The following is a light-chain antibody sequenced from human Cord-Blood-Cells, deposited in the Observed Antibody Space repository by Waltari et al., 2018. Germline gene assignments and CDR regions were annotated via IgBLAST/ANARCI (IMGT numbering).Light chain of an antibody. CDR1: SSDVGGYNS. V-gene: IGLV2-11*01. CDR3: CSYAGSYTYV. J-gene: IGLJ1*01. Sequence: QSALTQPRSVSGSPGQSVTISCTGTSSDVGGYNSVSWYQQHPGKAPKLMIYDVSNRPSGVPDRFSGSKSGNTASLTISGLQAEDEADYYCCSYAGSYTYVFGTGTKVTVL. CDR2: DVS.